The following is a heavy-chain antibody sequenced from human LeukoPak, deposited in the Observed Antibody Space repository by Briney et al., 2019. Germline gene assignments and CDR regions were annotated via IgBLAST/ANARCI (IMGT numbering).Heavy chain of an antibody. Sequence: ASVKVSCKASGYTFTSYGISWVRQAPGQGLEWMGWISAYNGNTNYAQKLQGRITMTTDTSTSTAYMELRSLRSDDTAVYYCARRTIFGVLHPWDYWGQGTLVTVSS. D-gene: IGHD3-3*01. CDR2: ISAYNGNT. J-gene: IGHJ4*02. CDR3: ARRTIFGVLHPWDY. V-gene: IGHV1-18*01. CDR1: GYTFTSYG.